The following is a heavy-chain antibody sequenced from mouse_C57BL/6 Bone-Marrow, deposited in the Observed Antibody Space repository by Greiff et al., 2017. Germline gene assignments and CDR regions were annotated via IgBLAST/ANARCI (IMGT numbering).Heavy chain of an antibody. J-gene: IGHJ1*03. Sequence: VQLQQSGPELVKPGASVKIPCKASGYTFTDYNMDWVKQSHGKSLEWLGDINPNNGGTIYNQKFKGKAKWTVDKSSSTAYMELRSRTSEDTAVYYCASTYSSGYPYWYFDVWGTGTTVTVSS. D-gene: IGHD3-1*01. CDR1: GYTFTDYN. CDR3: ASTYSSGYPYWYFDV. V-gene: IGHV1-18*01. CDR2: INPNNGGT.